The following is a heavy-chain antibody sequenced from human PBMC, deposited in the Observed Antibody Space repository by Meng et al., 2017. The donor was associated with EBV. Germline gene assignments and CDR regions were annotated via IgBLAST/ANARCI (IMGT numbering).Heavy chain of an antibody. V-gene: IGHV1-69*01. Sequence: QVLWGQSGAEVKTAGASGKVCCMTSGGTVRSEAVSWVRQAPGQGLEWMGGLIPMSDAPYYAQKFQDRVTITADEYTSTHYMDLSGLRSEDTAVYYCASESGRGFTPDYWGQGTLVTVPS. CDR3: ASESGRGFTPDY. CDR2: LIPMSDAP. D-gene: IGHD3-10*01. CDR1: GGTVRSEA. J-gene: IGHJ4*02.